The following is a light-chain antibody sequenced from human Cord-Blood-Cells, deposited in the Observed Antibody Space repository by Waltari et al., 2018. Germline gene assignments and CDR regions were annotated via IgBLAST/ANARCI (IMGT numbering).Light chain of an antibody. CDR2: AAS. Sequence: DIQMTQSPSSLSASVGDRVPITCRASQSISSYLNWYQQKPGNAPKLLIYAASSLQSGVPSRFSGSGSGTDFTLTISSLQPEDFATYYCQQSYSTPWTFGQGTKVEIK. CDR3: QQSYSTPWT. V-gene: IGKV1-39*01. CDR1: QSISSY. J-gene: IGKJ1*01.